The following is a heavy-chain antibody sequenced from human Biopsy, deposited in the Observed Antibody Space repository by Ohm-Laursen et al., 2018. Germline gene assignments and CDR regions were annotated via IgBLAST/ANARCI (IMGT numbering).Heavy chain of an antibody. CDR3: ATKLTGYFHH. D-gene: IGHD3-9*01. V-gene: IGHV1-18*01. CDR1: GGTSSNFA. Sequence: ASVKVSCKASGGTSSNFAINWVRQAPGQGLECMGRISGYNGNTLYAQKFQHRVTMTTDTSTSTATMELLSLRSDDTAVYYCATKLTGYFHHWGQGTLVIVSS. CDR2: ISGYNGNT. J-gene: IGHJ1*01.